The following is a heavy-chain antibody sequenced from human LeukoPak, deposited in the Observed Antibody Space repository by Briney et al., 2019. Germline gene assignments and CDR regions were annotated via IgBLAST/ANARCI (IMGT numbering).Heavy chain of an antibody. J-gene: IGHJ6*03. D-gene: IGHD5-24*01. CDR3: ASRRDGYNPYYYYYMDV. CDR2: IIPIFGTA. V-gene: IGHV1-69*13. Sequence: SVKVSCKASGGTFRSYAITWVRQAPGQGLECMGGIIPIFGTANYARKFQDRVTIAADESTSTAYMELSSLRSEDTAVYYCASRRDGYNPYYYYYMDVWGKGTTVTVSS. CDR1: GGTFRSYA.